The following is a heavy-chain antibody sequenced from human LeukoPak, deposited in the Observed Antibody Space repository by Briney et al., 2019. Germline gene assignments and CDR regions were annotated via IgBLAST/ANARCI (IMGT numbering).Heavy chain of an antibody. Sequence: SETLSLTCTVSGGSISSGDYYWSWIRQPPGKGLEWIGYIYYSGSTYYNPSLKSRVTISVDTSKNQFSLKLSSVTAADTAVYYCARDPSNGYGGKSGSWYFDLWGRGTLVTVSS. CDR3: ARDPSNGYGGKSGSWYFDL. CDR2: IYYSGST. CDR1: GGSISSGDYY. J-gene: IGHJ2*01. V-gene: IGHV4-30-4*01. D-gene: IGHD4-23*01.